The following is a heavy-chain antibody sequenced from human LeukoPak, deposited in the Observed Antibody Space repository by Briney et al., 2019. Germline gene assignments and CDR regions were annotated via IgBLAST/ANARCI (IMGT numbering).Heavy chain of an antibody. Sequence: SETLSLTCAVYGGSFSGHYWSWIRQPPGKGPEWIGEINYSGSTSYNPPLKSRVTISVDTSKNQFSLEVSSVTAADTAVYYCARSTNIGADYWGQGTLVTVSS. CDR1: GGSFSGHY. J-gene: IGHJ4*02. V-gene: IGHV4-34*01. D-gene: IGHD2-2*01. CDR3: ARSTNIGADY. CDR2: INYSGST.